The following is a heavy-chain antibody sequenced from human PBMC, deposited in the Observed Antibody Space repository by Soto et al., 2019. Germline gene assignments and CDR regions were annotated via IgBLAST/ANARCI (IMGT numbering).Heavy chain of an antibody. V-gene: IGHV4-4*02. Sequence: QVQLQESGPGLVKPSGTLSLTCAVSSGSISSSNWWSWVRQPPGKGLEWIGEIYHSGRTNYNPSLRTRVTISVDNFRTQFSLSLSSVTAADTAVYYCARVRDYKAWFDYWGQGTLVTVSS. J-gene: IGHJ4*02. CDR3: ARVRDYKAWFDY. CDR2: IYHSGRT. CDR1: SGSISSSNW. D-gene: IGHD4-4*01.